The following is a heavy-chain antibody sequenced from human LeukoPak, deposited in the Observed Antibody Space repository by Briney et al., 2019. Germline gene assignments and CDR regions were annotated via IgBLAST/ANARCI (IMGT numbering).Heavy chain of an antibody. J-gene: IGHJ4*02. V-gene: IGHV3-11*01. CDR1: GFTFSDYY. CDR3: AKSTYTTVPTWYYFDF. CDR2: ISSASTIK. D-gene: IGHD4-17*01. Sequence: GGSLRLSCAASGFTFSDYYMSWIRQSPGKGLEWVSYISSASTIKDYADSVKGRFTISRDNAKKSLYLQMNGLRAEDTAVYYCAKSTYTTVPTWYYFDFWGQGALVTVSS.